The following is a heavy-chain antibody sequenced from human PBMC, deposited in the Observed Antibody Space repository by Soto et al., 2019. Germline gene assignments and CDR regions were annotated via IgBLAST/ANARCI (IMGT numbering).Heavy chain of an antibody. D-gene: IGHD3-22*01. V-gene: IGHV1-8*01. CDR3: ARGGAYYYDTSGYYYGPYFDY. J-gene: IGHJ4*02. CDR1: GYVFTSFD. Sequence: QVQLVQSGAEVKKPGASVKVSCKASGYVFTSFDVNWVRQAPGQGLEWMGWMNTNNGNTGYAEKFQGRVTMPRTPAVSTAYLELRSLRSEDTAVYYCARGGAYYYDTSGYYYGPYFDYWGQGTLVTVSS. CDR2: MNTNNGNT.